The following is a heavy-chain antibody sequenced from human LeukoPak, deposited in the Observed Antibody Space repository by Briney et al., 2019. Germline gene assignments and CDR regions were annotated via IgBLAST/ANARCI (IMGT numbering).Heavy chain of an antibody. V-gene: IGHV3-13*01. CDR1: GFTFSSYD. CDR3: ARAIGPYSSGHNWFDP. CDR2: IGTAGDT. D-gene: IGHD6-19*01. Sequence: GGSLRLSCAASGFTFSSYDMHWVRQATGKGLEWVSAIGTAGDTYYPGSVKGRFTISRENAKNSLYLQMNSLRAGDTAVYYCARAIGPYSSGHNWFDPWGQGTLVTVSS. J-gene: IGHJ5*02.